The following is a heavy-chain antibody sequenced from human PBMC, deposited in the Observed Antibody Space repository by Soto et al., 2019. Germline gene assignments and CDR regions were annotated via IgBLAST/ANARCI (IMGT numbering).Heavy chain of an antibody. J-gene: IGHJ6*03. V-gene: IGHV4-34*01. CDR2: INHSGST. CDR1: GESFSGFY. D-gene: IGHD2-2*01. Sequence: HVQLQQWDAGLLKPSQTLSLTCADYGESFSGFYWSWIRQTPGKGQEWIGEINHSGSTNYRPSLKSRVIISVDTSKNQFSLKLNSVTAADTAVYYCARRPETQNYYFYMDVWAKGTTVIVSS. CDR3: ARRPETQNYYFYMDV.